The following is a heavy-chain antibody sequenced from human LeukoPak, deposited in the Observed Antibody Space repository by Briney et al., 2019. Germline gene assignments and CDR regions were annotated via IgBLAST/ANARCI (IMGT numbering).Heavy chain of an antibody. J-gene: IGHJ6*02. D-gene: IGHD2-21*02. CDR1: GYTFTGYY. CDR3: ARDQPMTVYGMDV. CDR2: INPNSGGT. V-gene: IGHV1-2*02. Sequence: ASVKVSCKASGYTFTGYYMHWVRQAPGQGLEWMGWINPNSGGTNYAQKFQGRVTMTRDTSISTAYMELSRLRSDDTAVYYCARDQPMTVYGMDVWGQGTTVTVSS.